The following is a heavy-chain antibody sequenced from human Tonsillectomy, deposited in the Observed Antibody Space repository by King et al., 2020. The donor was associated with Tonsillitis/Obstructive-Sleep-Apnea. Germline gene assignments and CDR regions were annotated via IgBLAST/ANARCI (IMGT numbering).Heavy chain of an antibody. CDR2: INNSGST. D-gene: IGHD4-17*01. CDR3: AMAVNYGDGGSANWFDP. J-gene: IGHJ5*02. CDR1: GGSFSGYY. Sequence: VQLQQWGAGLLKPSETLSLTCAVYGGSFSGYYWSWIRQPTGKGLEWIGEINNSGSTKYNPSLKSRITISVDTSKNQFFLKIISVTAADTAVYYCAMAVNYGDGGSANWFDPWGQGTLVTVSS. V-gene: IGHV4-34*01.